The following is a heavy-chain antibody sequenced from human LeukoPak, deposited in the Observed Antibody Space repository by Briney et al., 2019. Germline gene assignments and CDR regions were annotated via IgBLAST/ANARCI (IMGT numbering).Heavy chain of an antibody. V-gene: IGHV3-43D*03. CDR2: ISWDGGST. Sequence: PGGSLRLSCAASGFTFDDYAMHWVRQAPGKGLEWVSLISWDGGSTYYADSVKGRFTISRDSSKNSLYLQMNSLRAEDTALYYCAKGSSHNYYYYMDVWGKGTTVTVSS. D-gene: IGHD3-10*01. J-gene: IGHJ6*03. CDR3: AKGSSHNYYYYMDV. CDR1: GFTFDDYA.